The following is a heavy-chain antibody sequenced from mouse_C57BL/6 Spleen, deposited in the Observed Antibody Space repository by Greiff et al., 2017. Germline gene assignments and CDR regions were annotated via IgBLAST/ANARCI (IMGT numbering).Heavy chain of an antibody. CDR1: GFSLSTFGMG. V-gene: IGHV8-8*01. D-gene: IGHD2-4*01. CDR3: ARIYYDYDGGHWYFDV. CDR2: IWWDDDK. J-gene: IGHJ1*03. Sequence: QVTLKECGPGILQPSQTLSLTCSFSGFSLSTFGMGVGWIRQPSGKGLEWLAHIWWDDDKYYNPALKSRLTISKDTSKNQVFLKIANVDTADTATYYCARIYYDYDGGHWYFDVWGTGTTVTVSS.